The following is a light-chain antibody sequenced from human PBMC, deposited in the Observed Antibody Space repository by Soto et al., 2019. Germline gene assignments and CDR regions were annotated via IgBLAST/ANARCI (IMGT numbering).Light chain of an antibody. J-gene: IGKJ1*01. V-gene: IGKV3-15*01. CDR3: QQYNNWPWT. CDR1: QSVSSN. Sequence: EIVMTQSPATLSVSPGERATLSCRASQSVSSNLAWYQQKPGQAPRLLIYGASTRATGIPARFNGSGSGTEFTLTISSLQSEDFAVYYGQQYNNWPWTFGQGTKVEIK. CDR2: GAS.